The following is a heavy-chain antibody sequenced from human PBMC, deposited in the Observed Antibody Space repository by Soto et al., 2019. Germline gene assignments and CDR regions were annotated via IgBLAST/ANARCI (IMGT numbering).Heavy chain of an antibody. CDR3: ALTTSWFDWYFDL. J-gene: IGHJ2*01. V-gene: IGHV3-53*02. CDR1: GFVVSNVY. D-gene: IGHD3-10*01. CDR2: VYSGGDT. Sequence: EVQLVETGGALVQPGGSLRLSCAVSGFVVSNVYMSWVRQAPGERLEWISVVYSGGDTYYADSVKGRFTISRDHSKNTVYLQMSRLRPDDTAVYYCALTTSWFDWYFDLWGRGTLVTVSS.